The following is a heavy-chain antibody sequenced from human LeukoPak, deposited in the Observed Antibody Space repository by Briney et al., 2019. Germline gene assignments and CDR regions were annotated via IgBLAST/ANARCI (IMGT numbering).Heavy chain of an antibody. Sequence: GASVKVSCKASGYTFTSYGFNWVRQAPGQGLEWMGYISVYNGNTDYAESLQGRVTMTTDTSTNTVYMELRSLRSDDTAVYYCARSPHDSSGHFYFDHWGQGTLVTVSS. CDR2: ISVYNGNT. D-gene: IGHD3-22*01. V-gene: IGHV1-18*01. CDR3: ARSPHDSSGHFYFDH. J-gene: IGHJ4*02. CDR1: GYTFTSYG.